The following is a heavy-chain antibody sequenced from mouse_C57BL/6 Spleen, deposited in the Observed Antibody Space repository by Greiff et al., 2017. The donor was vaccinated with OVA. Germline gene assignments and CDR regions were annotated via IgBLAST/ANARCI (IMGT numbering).Heavy chain of an antibody. Sequence: QVQLQQSGAELVRPGASVTLSCKASGYTFTDYEMHWVKQTPVHGLEWIGAIDPETGGTAYNQKFKGKAILTADKSSSTAYMELRSLTSEDSAVYYCTREGIYYDYDVAYWGQGTLVTVSA. CDR1: GYTFTDYE. J-gene: IGHJ3*01. CDR3: TREGIYYDYDVAY. D-gene: IGHD2-4*01. CDR2: IDPETGGT. V-gene: IGHV1-15*01.